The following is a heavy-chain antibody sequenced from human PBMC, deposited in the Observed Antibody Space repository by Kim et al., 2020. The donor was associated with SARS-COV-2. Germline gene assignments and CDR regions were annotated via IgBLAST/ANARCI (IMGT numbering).Heavy chain of an antibody. V-gene: IGHV1-18*01. Sequence: AQKLQGRVTMTTDTATSTAYMELGSLRSDDTAVYYCARAYFDWLSPIDYWGQGTLVTVSS. CDR3: ARAYFDWLSPIDY. J-gene: IGHJ4*02. D-gene: IGHD3-9*01.